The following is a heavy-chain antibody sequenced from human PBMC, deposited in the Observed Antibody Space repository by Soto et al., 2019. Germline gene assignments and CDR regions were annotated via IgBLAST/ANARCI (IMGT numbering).Heavy chain of an antibody. D-gene: IGHD3-16*01. J-gene: IGHJ6*02. CDR3: AGGVGDYYYYYYGMDV. CDR2: ISGGGGST. Sequence: EVQLLESGGGLVQPGGSLRLSCAASGFTFSTYAMNWVRQAPGKGLEWVSAISGGGGSTYYADSVKGRVTISRDNSKNTLYLQMNSLRAEDTAVYYCAGGVGDYYYYYYGMDVWGQGTTVTVSS. V-gene: IGHV3-23*01. CDR1: GFTFSTYA.